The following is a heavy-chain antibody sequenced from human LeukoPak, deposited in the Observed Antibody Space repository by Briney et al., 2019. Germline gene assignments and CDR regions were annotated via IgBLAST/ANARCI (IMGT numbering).Heavy chain of an antibody. J-gene: IGHJ4*02. CDR2: ISSSGGTI. V-gene: IGHV3-48*03. Sequence: GGSLRLSCSASGFTFSSYEMNWVRQAPGKGLEWVSYISSSGGTIYYADSVKGRFTISRDNAKNSLYLQMNSLRAEDTAVYYCARAGKDYGDCTLLDYWGQGTLVTVSS. D-gene: IGHD4-17*01. CDR3: ARAGKDYGDCTLLDY. CDR1: GFTFSSYE.